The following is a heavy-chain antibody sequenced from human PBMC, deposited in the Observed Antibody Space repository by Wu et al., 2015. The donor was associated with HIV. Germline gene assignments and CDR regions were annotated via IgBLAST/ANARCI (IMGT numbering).Heavy chain of an antibody. V-gene: IGHV1-18*01. CDR3: AVLYNIAPVMAILDT. D-gene: IGHD3-16*01. J-gene: IGHJ5*02. CDR1: GYTFTNYD. CDR2: ISAYSGNT. Sequence: QVQLVQSGAEVKKPGASVKVSCKASGYTFTNYDISWVRQAPGQGLEWMGWISAYSGNTKYAQKLQGRVTMTTDTSTSSAYMELRSLRSDDTAVYYCAVLYNIAPVMAILDTWGQGTLVTVSS.